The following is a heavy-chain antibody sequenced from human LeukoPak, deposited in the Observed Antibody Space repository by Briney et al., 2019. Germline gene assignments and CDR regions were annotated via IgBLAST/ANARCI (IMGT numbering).Heavy chain of an antibody. J-gene: IGHJ4*02. CDR1: GGSISSSSYY. CDR3: ARGGSGYDATIDY. Sequence: SETLSLTCTVSGGSISSSSYYWGWIRQPPGKGLEWTGSIYYSGSTYYNPSLKSRVTISVDTSKNQFSLKLSSVTAADTAVYYCARGGSGYDATIDYWGQGTLVTVSS. V-gene: IGHV4-39*07. CDR2: IYYSGST. D-gene: IGHD5-12*01.